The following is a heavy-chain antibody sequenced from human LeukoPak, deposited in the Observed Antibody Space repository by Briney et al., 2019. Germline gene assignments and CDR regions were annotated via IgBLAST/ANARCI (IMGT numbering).Heavy chain of an antibody. CDR3: ARGGGSYYPDFDY. V-gene: IGHV4-34*01. CDR1: GGSFSGYY. J-gene: IGHJ4*02. D-gene: IGHD1-26*01. CDR2: INHSGST. Sequence: SETPSLTCAVSGGSFSGYYWSWIRQPPGKGLEWIGEINHSGSTNYNPSLKSRVTISVDTSKNQFSLKLSSVTAADTAVYYCARGGGSYYPDFDYWGQGTLVTVSS.